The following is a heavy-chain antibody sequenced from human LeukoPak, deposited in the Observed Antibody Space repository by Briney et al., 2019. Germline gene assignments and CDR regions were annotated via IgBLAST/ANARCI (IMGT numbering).Heavy chain of an antibody. D-gene: IGHD2-15*01. Sequence: PGGSLRLSCAASGFTFSSYSMNWVRQAPGKGLEWVSYITSSSSTIYYADSVKGRFTISGDNAKNSLYLQMNSLRAEDTAVYYCARDAYCIGDGCYSSRFNYWGQGTLVAVSS. J-gene: IGHJ4*02. CDR1: GFTFSSYS. CDR2: ITSSSSTI. CDR3: ARDAYCIGDGCYSSRFNY. V-gene: IGHV3-48*01.